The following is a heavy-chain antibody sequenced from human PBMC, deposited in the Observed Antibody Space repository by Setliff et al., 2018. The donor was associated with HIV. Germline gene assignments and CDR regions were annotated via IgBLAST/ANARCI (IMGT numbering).Heavy chain of an antibody. Sequence: SETLSLTCAVYGGSFSGFYWSWIRQPPGEGLEWIGEINHSGSTTYNPALKSRVTISVDTSKNHFSLKLSSVTAADTAVYYCAIFLPDTAAAGPRFDYWGQGTLVTVSS. CDR2: INHSGST. CDR3: AIFLPDTAAAGPRFDY. J-gene: IGHJ4*02. D-gene: IGHD6-13*01. V-gene: IGHV4-34*01. CDR1: GGSFSGFY.